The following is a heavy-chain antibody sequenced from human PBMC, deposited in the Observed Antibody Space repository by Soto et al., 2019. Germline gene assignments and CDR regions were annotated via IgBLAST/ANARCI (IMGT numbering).Heavy chain of an antibody. CDR2: IKHDTSEA. CDR3: ARDGLLFSGPYRPSRFDY. V-gene: IGHV3-7*03. CDR1: GFKFSNYW. J-gene: IGHJ4*02. Sequence: GGSRRRSWAASGFKFSNYWMSWVRQAPGKGLEWVGNIKHDTSEAHYADSVKGRFTITRDNIKNFLFLQMNGLRADDTASYYCARDGLLFSGPYRPSRFDYWGLGTLVTVSS. D-gene: IGHD3-16*02.